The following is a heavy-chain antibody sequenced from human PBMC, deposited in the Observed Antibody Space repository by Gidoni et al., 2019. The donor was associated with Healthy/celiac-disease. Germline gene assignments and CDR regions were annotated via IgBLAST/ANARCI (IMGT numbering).Heavy chain of an antibody. CDR1: GFTFSSYA. D-gene: IGHD6-13*01. CDR2: ISGSGGST. V-gene: IGHV3-23*01. CDR3: AKDMTRSSRWFDP. J-gene: IGHJ5*02. Sequence: EVQLLESGGGLVQPGGSLRLSCAASGFTFSSYAMSLVRQAPGKGLGWVSAISGSGGSTYDADAVKGRFTISRDNSKNTLYLQMNSLRAEDTAVYYCAKDMTRSSRWFDPWGQGTLVTVSS.